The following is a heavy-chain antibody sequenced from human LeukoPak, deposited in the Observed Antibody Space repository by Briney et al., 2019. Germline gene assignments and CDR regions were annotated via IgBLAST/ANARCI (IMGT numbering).Heavy chain of an antibody. CDR1: GGSISSYY. CDR3: ARGNSVARIGRYFQH. Sequence: SETLSLTCTVSGGSISSYYWSWIRQPPGKGLEWIGYIYYSGSTNYNPSLKSRVTISVDTSKNQFSPKLSSVTAADTAVYYCARGNSVARIGRYFQHWGQGTLVTVSS. D-gene: IGHD6-19*01. CDR2: IYYSGST. J-gene: IGHJ1*01. V-gene: IGHV4-59*12.